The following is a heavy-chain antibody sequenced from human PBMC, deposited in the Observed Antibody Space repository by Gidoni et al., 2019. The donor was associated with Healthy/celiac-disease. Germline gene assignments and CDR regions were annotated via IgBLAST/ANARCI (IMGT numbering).Heavy chain of an antibody. CDR3: TLSTAVAGPYYYGMDV. V-gene: IGHV3-15*01. Sequence: EVQLVESGGGLVKPGGSLRLSCAASGFPFINAWMSWVRQAPGKGLEWVGRIKSKTDGGTTDYAAPVKGRFTISRDDSKNTLYLQMNSLKTEDTAVYYCTLSTAVAGPYYYGMDVWGQGTTVTVSS. J-gene: IGHJ6*02. CDR1: GFPFINAW. D-gene: IGHD6-19*01. CDR2: IKSKTDGGTT.